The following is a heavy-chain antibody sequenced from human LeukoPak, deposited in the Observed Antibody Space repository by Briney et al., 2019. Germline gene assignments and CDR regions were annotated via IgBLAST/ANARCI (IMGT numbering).Heavy chain of an antibody. CDR1: GGSISSSSYY. Sequence: SETLSLTCTVSGGSISSSSYYWGWIRQPPGKGREWIGSIYYSGSTYYNPSLKSRVTISVDTSKNQFSLKLSSVTAADTAVYYCARDPVKLGDYYGMDVWGQGTTVTVSS. CDR2: IYYSGST. CDR3: ARDPVKLGDYYGMDV. J-gene: IGHJ6*02. V-gene: IGHV4-39*07. D-gene: IGHD7-27*01.